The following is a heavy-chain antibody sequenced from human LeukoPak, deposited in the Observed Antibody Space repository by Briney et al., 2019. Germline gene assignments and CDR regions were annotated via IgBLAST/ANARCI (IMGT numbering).Heavy chain of an antibody. CDR1: GYSFTSYW. CDR3: ARRYCSGGSCYSNFDY. J-gene: IGHJ4*02. V-gene: IGHV5-51*01. Sequence: GESLKISCKGSGYSFTSYWLGWVRQMPGKGLEWMGIIYPGDSDTRYSPSFQGQVTISADKSISTAYLQWSSLKASDTAMYYCARRYCSGGSCYSNFDYWGQGTLVTVSS. D-gene: IGHD2-15*01. CDR2: IYPGDSDT.